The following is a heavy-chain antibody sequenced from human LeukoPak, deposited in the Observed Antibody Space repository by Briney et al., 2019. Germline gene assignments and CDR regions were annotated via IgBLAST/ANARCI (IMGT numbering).Heavy chain of an antibody. V-gene: IGHV3-23*01. J-gene: IGHJ6*03. CDR3: ANGNRCTSPNCLGYYYFYMDV. D-gene: IGHD2-8*01. Sequence: HTGGSLRLSCAASGFTFSSYAMNWVRQAPGRGLEWVSGFSGSGGTTYYADSVKGRFTISRDNSKNTLYLQMNSLRAEDTAVYYCANGNRCTSPNCLGYYYFYMDVWGKGTTVTVSS. CDR2: FSGSGGTT. CDR1: GFTFSSYA.